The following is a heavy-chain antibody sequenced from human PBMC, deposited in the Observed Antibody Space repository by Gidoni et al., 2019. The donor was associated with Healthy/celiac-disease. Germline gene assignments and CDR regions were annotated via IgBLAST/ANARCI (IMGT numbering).Heavy chain of an antibody. CDR3: ARDRITGTTVANDY. Sequence: EVQLVESGGGLVQPGGSLRLSCAASGFPFSSYWMSWVRQAPGKGLEWVANIKQDGSEKYYVDSVKGRFTISRDNAKNSLYLQMNSLRAEDTAVYYCARDRITGTTVANDYWGQGTLVTVSS. CDR1: GFPFSSYW. CDR2: IKQDGSEK. D-gene: IGHD1-20*01. J-gene: IGHJ4*02. V-gene: IGHV3-7*01.